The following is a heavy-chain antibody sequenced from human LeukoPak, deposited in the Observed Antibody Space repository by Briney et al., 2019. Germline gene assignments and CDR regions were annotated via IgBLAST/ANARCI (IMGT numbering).Heavy chain of an antibody. CDR1: GGSFSGYY. CDR3: ARSKRITMVRGVILYFDY. D-gene: IGHD3-10*01. CDR2: INHSGST. Sequence: KPSETLSLTCAVYGGSFSGYYWSWIRQPPGKGLEWIGEINHSGSTNYNPSLKSRVTISVDTSKNQFSLKLSSVPAADTAVYYCARSKRITMVRGVILYFDYWGQGTLVTVSS. V-gene: IGHV4-34*01. J-gene: IGHJ4*02.